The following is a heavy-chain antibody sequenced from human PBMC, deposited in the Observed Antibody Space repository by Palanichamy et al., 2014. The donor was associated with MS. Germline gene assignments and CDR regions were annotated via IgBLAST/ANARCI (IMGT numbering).Heavy chain of an antibody. CDR1: GFTFSSYS. CDR3: ARGYCSGGSCSRGY. Sequence: PGGSLRLSCAASGFTFSSYSMNWVRQAPGKGLEWVSYMSSGSSIIYYADSVKGRFTISRDNAKNSLYLQMNSLRDEDTAVYYCARGYCSGGSCSRGYWGQGTLVTVSS. J-gene: IGHJ4*02. CDR2: MSSGSSII. V-gene: IGHV3-48*02. D-gene: IGHD2-15*01.